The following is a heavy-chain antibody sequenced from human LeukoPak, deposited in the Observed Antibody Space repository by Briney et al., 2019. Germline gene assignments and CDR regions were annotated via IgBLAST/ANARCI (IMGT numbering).Heavy chain of an antibody. Sequence: PSETLSLTCAVSGAPISSNNWWWSWVRQPPGKGLEWIGEIYHSGSTNYNPSLKSRVTMSVDKSKNLFSLKLRSVTAADTAVYYCASGQSRFGELGVEYWGQGTLVTVSS. CDR2: IYHSGST. CDR3: ASGQSRFGELGVEY. D-gene: IGHD3-10*01. J-gene: IGHJ4*02. CDR1: GAPISSNNW. V-gene: IGHV4-4*02.